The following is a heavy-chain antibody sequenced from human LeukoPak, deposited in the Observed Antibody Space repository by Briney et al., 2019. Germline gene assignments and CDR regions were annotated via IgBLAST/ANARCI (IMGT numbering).Heavy chain of an antibody. CDR3: ARMPDYYYYYMDV. CDR2: INTNTGNP. D-gene: IGHD2-2*01. Sequence: ASVKVSCKASGYTFTSHVINWVRQAPGQGLEWMGWINTNTGNPTYAQGFTGRFVFSLDTSVSTAYLQISSLKAEDTAVYYCARMPDYYYYYMDVWGKGTTVTVSS. J-gene: IGHJ6*03. CDR1: GYTFTSHV. V-gene: IGHV7-4-1*02.